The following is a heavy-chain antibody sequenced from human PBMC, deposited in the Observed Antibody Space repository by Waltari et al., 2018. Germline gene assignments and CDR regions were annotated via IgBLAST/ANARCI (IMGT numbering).Heavy chain of an antibody. CDR1: GFTFRSYA. D-gene: IGHD4-17*01. Sequence: VQLLESGGGLVQSGGSLRLSCAASGFTFRSYAMNWVRQAPGKGGEWVSVISGSGGRTDYADSVKGRFTISRDNSKNTLYLQMNNLRVEDTAVYYCASSLYGDYTQIWGRVFDYWGQGTLVTVSS. J-gene: IGHJ4*02. V-gene: IGHV3-23*01. CDR2: ISGSGGRT. CDR3: ASSLYGDYTQIWGRVFDY.